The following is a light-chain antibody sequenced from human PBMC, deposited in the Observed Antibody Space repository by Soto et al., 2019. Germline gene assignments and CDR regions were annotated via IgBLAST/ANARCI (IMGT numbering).Light chain of an antibody. CDR3: QQRTNWLMYT. J-gene: IGKJ2*01. V-gene: IGKV3-11*01. Sequence: VLTQSPATLSLSPGERATLSCRASQSVNSYLAWYQQKPGQAPRLLIYDASNRATGVPARFSDSGSGTDFTLTISSLEPEDFAVYYCQQRTNWLMYTFGQGTKLEIK. CDR1: QSVNSY. CDR2: DAS.